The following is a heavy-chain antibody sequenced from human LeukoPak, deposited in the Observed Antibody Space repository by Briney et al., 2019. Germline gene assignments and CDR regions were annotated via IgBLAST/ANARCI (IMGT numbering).Heavy chain of an antibody. CDR3: ARARTLSGAFDI. D-gene: IGHD1-7*01. J-gene: IGHJ3*02. CDR1: GFTFSSYS. CDR2: ISSSSYI. Sequence: PGGSLRLSCAASGFTFSSYSMNWVRQAPGKGLEWVSSISSSSYIYYAGSVKGRFTISRDNAKNSLYLQMNSLRAEDTAVYYCARARTLSGAFDIWGQGTMVTVSS. V-gene: IGHV3-21*01.